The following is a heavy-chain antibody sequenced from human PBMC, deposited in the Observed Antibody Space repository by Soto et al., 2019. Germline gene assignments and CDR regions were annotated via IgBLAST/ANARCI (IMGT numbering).Heavy chain of an antibody. Sequence: PSETLSLTCTVSGGSISSSSYYWGWIRQPPGKGLEWIGSIYYSGSTYYNPSLKSRVTISVDTSKNQFSLKLSSVTAADTAVYYCARHNYDFWGGYLNWFDPWGQGTLVTVSS. V-gene: IGHV4-39*01. CDR3: ARHNYDFWGGYLNWFDP. CDR1: GGSISSSSYY. D-gene: IGHD3-3*01. J-gene: IGHJ5*02. CDR2: IYYSGST.